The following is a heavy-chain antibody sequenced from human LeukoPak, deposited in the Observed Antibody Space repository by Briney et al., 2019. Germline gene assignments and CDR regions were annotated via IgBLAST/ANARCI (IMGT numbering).Heavy chain of an antibody. Sequence: SETLSLTCTVSAGSISSRPYYWGWVRQPPGKGLEWIGPISYSGTTYYSPSLKSRVTISVDTSKNQFSLKLSSVTAADTAVYYCARGAAGYYYYMDVWGKGTTVTISS. J-gene: IGHJ6*03. CDR1: AGSISSRPYY. CDR3: ARGAAGYYYYMDV. V-gene: IGHV4-39*07. D-gene: IGHD6-13*01. CDR2: ISYSGTT.